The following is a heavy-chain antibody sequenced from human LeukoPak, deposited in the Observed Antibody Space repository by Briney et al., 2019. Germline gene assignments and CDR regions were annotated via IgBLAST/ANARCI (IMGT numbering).Heavy chain of an antibody. D-gene: IGHD5-24*01. J-gene: IGHJ1*01. CDR2: ISGSGSNT. V-gene: IGHV3-23*01. Sequence: PGGSLRLSCAASGFTSNNYAMSWVRQVPGEGLEWVAAISGSGSNTFYADSVKGRFTISRDNSKNTLYLQMNSLRVEDTALYYCATDIDDYNTFAPLFQHWSQGTLVTVSS. CDR3: ATDIDDYNTFAPLFQH. CDR1: GFTSNNYA.